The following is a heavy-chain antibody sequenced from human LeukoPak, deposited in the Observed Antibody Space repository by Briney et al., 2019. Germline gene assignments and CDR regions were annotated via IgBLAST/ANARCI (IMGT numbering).Heavy chain of an antibody. J-gene: IGHJ6*03. V-gene: IGHV4-61*02. CDR3: ARGSGYSGYDSYYMDV. CDR2: ISSSGST. D-gene: IGHD5-12*01. Sequence: PSETLSLTCTVSGDSISSGDYYWSWIRQPAGKGLEWIGRISSSGSTNYNPSLKSRVTISVDTSKNQFSLKLSSVTAADTAVYYCARGSGYSGYDSYYMDVWGKGTTVTISS. CDR1: GDSISSGDYY.